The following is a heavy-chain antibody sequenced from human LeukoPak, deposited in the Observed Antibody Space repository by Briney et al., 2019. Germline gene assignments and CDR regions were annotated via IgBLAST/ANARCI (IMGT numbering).Heavy chain of an antibody. J-gene: IGHJ4*02. CDR1: GGSISSGGYY. Sequence: SETLSLTCTVSGGSISSGGYYWRWIRQHPGKGLEWIGYIYYSGSTYYNPSLKSRVTISVDTSKNQFSLKLSSVTAADTAVYYCAREILTVTGYYFDYWGQGTLVTVSS. D-gene: IGHD4-17*01. V-gene: IGHV4-31*03. CDR2: IYYSGST. CDR3: AREILTVTGYYFDY.